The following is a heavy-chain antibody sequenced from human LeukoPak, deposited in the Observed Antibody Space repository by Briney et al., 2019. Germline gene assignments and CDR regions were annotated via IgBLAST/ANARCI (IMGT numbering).Heavy chain of an antibody. CDR1: GFTVSSNY. J-gene: IGHJ4*02. D-gene: IGHD3-3*01. CDR2: LYSGGST. V-gene: IGHV3-53*01. Sequence: GGSLRLSCAAAGFTVSSNYMSWVRQAPGKGLEWVSLLYSGGSTYYADSVKGRFTISRDNSKITLYLQMNSLRAEDTAVYYCAKGEGRYYFDDWGQGSLVTVSS. CDR3: AKGEGRYYFDD.